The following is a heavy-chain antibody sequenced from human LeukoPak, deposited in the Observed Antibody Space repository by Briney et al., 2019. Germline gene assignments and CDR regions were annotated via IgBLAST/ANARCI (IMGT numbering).Heavy chain of an antibody. CDR3: ARALGDGDYEKGAHAFDI. J-gene: IGHJ3*02. CDR1: GGTFSSYA. Sequence: GASVKVSCKASGGTFSSYAISWVRQAPGQGLEWMGGIIPIFGTANYAQKFQGRVTITADESTSTAYMELSSLRSEDTAVYYCARALGDGDYEKGAHAFDIWGQGTMVTVSS. V-gene: IGHV1-69*13. CDR2: IIPIFGTA. D-gene: IGHD4-17*01.